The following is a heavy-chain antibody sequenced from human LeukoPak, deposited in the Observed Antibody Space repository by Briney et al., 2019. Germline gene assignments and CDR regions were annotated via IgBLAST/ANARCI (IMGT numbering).Heavy chain of an antibody. J-gene: IGHJ4*02. CDR2: IYSSGST. CDR1: GASINSGSNY. CDR3: ARGRYLTTWGGAAAGFLDY. Sequence: PSETLSLTCRVSGASINSGSNYWGWIRQPPGKTLEWIGSIYSSGSTYYNPSLKSRVIIMIDTPKNHFSLTLSSVTAADTAVYYCARGRYLTTWGGAAAGFLDYWGQGTLVTVST. D-gene: IGHD6-13*01. V-gene: IGHV4-39*02.